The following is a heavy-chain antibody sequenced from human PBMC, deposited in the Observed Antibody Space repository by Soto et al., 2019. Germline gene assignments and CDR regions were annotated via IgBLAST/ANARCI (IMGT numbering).Heavy chain of an antibody. CDR1: GFTFSSYA. CDR3: AKAFYGSGRFDVDY. V-gene: IGHV3-23*01. Sequence: EVQLLESGGGLVQPGGSLRLSCAASGFTFSSYAMSWVPQAPGKGLEWVSAISASGGSTYYADSVKGRFTISRDNSKNTLYLQMNSLRAEDTAVYYCAKAFYGSGRFDVDYWGQGTLVTVSS. D-gene: IGHD3-10*01. CDR2: ISASGGST. J-gene: IGHJ4*02.